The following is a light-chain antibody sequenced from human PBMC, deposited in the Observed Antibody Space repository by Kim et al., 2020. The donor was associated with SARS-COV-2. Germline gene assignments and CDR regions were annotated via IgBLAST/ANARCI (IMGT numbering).Light chain of an antibody. CDR2: GND. CDR3: AAWDDTLNGRM. J-gene: IGLJ3*02. Sequence: ELTQPPSASGTPGQRVTISCSGTTSNIGNNPVSWYQQLPGTAPKLLIYGNDERPSRVPDRSSGSKSGTSASLAISGLQSDDEADYYCAAWDDTLNGRMFGGGTQLTVL. V-gene: IGLV1-44*01. CDR1: TSNIGNNP.